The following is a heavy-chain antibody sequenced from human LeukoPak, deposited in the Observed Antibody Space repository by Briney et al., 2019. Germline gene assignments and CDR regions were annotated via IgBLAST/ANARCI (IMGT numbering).Heavy chain of an antibody. CDR3: ARVYYYDSSGYYYFDY. CDR2: INPSGGST. CDR1: GYTFTGYY. D-gene: IGHD3-22*01. V-gene: IGHV1-46*01. Sequence: VASVKVSCKASGYTFTGYYMHWVRQAPGQGLEWMGIINPSGGSTSYAQKFQGRVTMTRDTSTSTVYMELSSLRSEDTAVYYCARVYYYDSSGYYYFDYWGQGTLVTVSS. J-gene: IGHJ4*02.